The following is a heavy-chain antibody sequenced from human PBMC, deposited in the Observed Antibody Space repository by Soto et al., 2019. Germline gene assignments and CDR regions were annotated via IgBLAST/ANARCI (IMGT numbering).Heavy chain of an antibody. Sequence: GASVKVSCKASGYTFTSYYMHWVRQAHGQGLEWMGIINPSGGSTSYAQKFQGRVTMTRDTSTSTVYMELSSLRSEDTAVYYCARAQRVIAAAGTEGYYGMDVWGQGTTVTVSS. D-gene: IGHD6-13*01. CDR3: ARAQRVIAAAGTEGYYGMDV. CDR2: INPSGGST. V-gene: IGHV1-46*01. J-gene: IGHJ6*02. CDR1: GYTFTSYY.